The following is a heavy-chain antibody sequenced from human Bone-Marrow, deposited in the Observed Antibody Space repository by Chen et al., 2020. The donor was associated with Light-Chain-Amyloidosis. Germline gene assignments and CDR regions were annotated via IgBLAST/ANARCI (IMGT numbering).Heavy chain of an antibody. J-gene: IGHJ4*02. CDR1: GYTFPNYW. D-gene: IGHD5-12*01. Sequence: EVQLEQSGPEVKKPGESLKISCKGSGYTFPNYWIGWVRQMPGKGLEGMGGIYPDDSDARSSPSFEGKVTISADKSITTAYLQWRSLKASDTAMYYCARRRDGYNFDYWGQGTLVTVSS. CDR2: IYPDDSDA. V-gene: IGHV5-51*01. CDR3: ARRRDGYNFDY.